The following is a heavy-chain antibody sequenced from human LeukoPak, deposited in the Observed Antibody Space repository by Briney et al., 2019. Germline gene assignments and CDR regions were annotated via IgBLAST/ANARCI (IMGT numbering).Heavy chain of an antibody. D-gene: IGHD3-22*01. CDR1: GFTFSTYG. CDR2: IRYDGSNK. V-gene: IGHV3-30*02. J-gene: IGHJ4*02. CDR3: ARKTDSGGQGDY. Sequence: GGSLRLSCAASGFTFSTYGMHWVRQAPGKGLEWVAFIRYDGSNKYYADSVKGRFTISRDNSKNTLYLQMNSLRAEDTAVYYCARKTDSGGQGDYWGPGTLVTVSS.